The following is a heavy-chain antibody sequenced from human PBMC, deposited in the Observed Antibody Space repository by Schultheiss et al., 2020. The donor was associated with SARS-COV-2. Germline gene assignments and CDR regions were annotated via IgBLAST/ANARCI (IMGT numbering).Heavy chain of an antibody. CDR2: INPSGGST. CDR3: AGHYGGNSPYYYGMDV. J-gene: IGHJ6*02. D-gene: IGHD4-23*01. CDR1: GYTFTSDY. Sequence: ASVKVSCKASGYTFTSDYMHWVRQAPGQGLEWMGIINPSGGSTSYAQKFQGRVTMTRDTSTSTVYMELSSLRSEDTAVYYCAGHYGGNSPYYYGMDVWGQGTTVTVSS. V-gene: IGHV1-46*01.